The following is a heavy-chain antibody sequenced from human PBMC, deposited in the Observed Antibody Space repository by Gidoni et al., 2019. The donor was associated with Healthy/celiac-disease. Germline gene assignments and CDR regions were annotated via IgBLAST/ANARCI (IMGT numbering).Heavy chain of an antibody. J-gene: IGHJ6*02. V-gene: IGHV4-39*07. Sequence: QLQLQESGPGLVKPSETLSLTCTGSGGSLSSSSYYWGWIRQPPVKGLEWIGSIYYSGSTYYNPSLKSRVTISVDTSKNQFSLKLSSVTAADTAVYYCARDLRTGLFYYYYGMDVWGQGTTVTVSS. CDR1: GGSLSSSSYY. D-gene: IGHD1-1*01. CDR2: IYYSGST. CDR3: ARDLRTGLFYYYYGMDV.